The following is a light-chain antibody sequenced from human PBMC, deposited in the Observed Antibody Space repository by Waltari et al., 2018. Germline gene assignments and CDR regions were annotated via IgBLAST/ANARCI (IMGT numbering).Light chain of an antibody. J-gene: IGKJ1*01. CDR3: QQRNSYPRT. CDR1: QGISSY. V-gene: IGKV1-9*01. CDR2: KAS. Sequence: DIQLTQSPSSLSASVGYRVTITCRASQGISSYLAWYQQKPGKAPKLLIYKASSLQSGVPSRFSGSGSGTEFTLTISSLQPEDFAVYYCQQRNSYPRTFGQGTKVEIK.